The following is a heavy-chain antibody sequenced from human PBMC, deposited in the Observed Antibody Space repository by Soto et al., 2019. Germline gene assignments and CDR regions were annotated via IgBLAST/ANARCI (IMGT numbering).Heavy chain of an antibody. Sequence: GASVKVSCKASGYTFTSYDINWVRQATGQGLEWMGWMNPNSGNTGYAQKFQGRVTMTRNTSISTAYMELSSLRSEDTAVYYCARGRTRGCSSTSCYRPRYYYYYMDVWGEGTTVTVSS. J-gene: IGHJ6*03. CDR3: ARGRTRGCSSTSCYRPRYYYYYMDV. CDR2: MNPNSGNT. D-gene: IGHD2-2*01. V-gene: IGHV1-8*01. CDR1: GYTFTSYD.